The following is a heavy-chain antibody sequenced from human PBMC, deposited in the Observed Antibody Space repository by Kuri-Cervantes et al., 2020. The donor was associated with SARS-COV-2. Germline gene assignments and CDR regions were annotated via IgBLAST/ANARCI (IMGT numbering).Heavy chain of an antibody. Sequence: GESLKISCKGSGYSFTSYWISWVRQMPGKGLEWMGRIDPSDSYTNYSPSFQGHVTISGDKSTSTAYLQWSSLKASDTAIYYCARQSWATPTTKEWFDPWGQGSLVTVSS. CDR2: IDPSDSYT. V-gene: IGHV5-10-1*01. D-gene: IGHD4-11*01. J-gene: IGHJ5*02. CDR1: GYSFTSYW. CDR3: ARQSWATPTTKEWFDP.